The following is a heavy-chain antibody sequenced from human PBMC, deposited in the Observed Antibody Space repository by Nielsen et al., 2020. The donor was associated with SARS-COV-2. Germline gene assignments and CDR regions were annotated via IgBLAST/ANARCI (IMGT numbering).Heavy chain of an antibody. D-gene: IGHD3-9*01. V-gene: IGHV3-9*01. Sequence: GGSLRLSCAASGFTFDDYAMHWVRQAPGKGLEWVSGISWNNGSIGYADSVKGRFTISRDNAKNSLYLQMNSLRAEDTALYYCARDHRYYDILTGNFDYWGQGTLVTVSS. CDR3: ARDHRYYDILTGNFDY. CDR1: GFTFDDYA. J-gene: IGHJ4*02. CDR2: ISWNNGSI.